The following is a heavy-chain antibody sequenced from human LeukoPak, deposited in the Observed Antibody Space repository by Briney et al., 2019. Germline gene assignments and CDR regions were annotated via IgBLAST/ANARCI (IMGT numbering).Heavy chain of an antibody. J-gene: IGHJ4*02. CDR2: IFHSGIT. Sequence: SETLSLTCTASGYSITSGYYWGWIRQFPGKGLEWIGRIFHSGITYYNPSLKSRVTMSVDTSKNQFSLKLRSVTAADTALYYCARDFCSSTNCPFDYWGQGTLVTVSS. CDR1: GYSITSGYY. V-gene: IGHV4-38-2*02. CDR3: ARDFCSSTNCPFDY. D-gene: IGHD2-2*01.